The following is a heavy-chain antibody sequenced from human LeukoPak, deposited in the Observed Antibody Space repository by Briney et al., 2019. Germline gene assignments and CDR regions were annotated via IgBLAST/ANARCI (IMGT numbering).Heavy chain of an antibody. V-gene: IGHV3-74*01. Sequence: GGSLRLSCAASGFTFRSHWMHWVRQAPGKGLVWVSRVNSDGSSISYAESVQGRFTISRDNAKNTLYLQMNSLRAEDTAVYYCAKDYGYGYNWFDSWGQGTLVTVSS. CDR2: VNSDGSSI. CDR1: GFTFRSHW. D-gene: IGHD5-18*01. J-gene: IGHJ5*01. CDR3: AKDYGYGYNWFDS.